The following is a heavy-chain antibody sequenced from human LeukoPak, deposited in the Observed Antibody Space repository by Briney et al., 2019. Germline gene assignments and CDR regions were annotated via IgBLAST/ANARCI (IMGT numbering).Heavy chain of an antibody. CDR3: ASLAYCGGDRYYGGYYFDY. Sequence: SETLSLTCAVYGGSFSGYYWSWIRQPPGKGLEWIGEINHSGSTNYNPSLKSRVTISVDTSKNQFSLKLSSVTAADTAVYYCASLAYCGGDRYYGGYYFDYWGQGTLVTVSS. CDR1: GGSFSGYY. V-gene: IGHV4-34*01. J-gene: IGHJ4*02. D-gene: IGHD2-21*02. CDR2: INHSGST.